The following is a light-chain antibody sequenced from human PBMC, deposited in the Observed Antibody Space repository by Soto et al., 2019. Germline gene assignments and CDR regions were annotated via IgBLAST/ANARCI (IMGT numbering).Light chain of an antibody. V-gene: IGKV2D-29*01. CDR1: QSLLHSDGKTC. CDR2: EVS. J-gene: IGKJ4*01. CDR3: MQSIQFPLT. Sequence: DVVMTQSPLSLPVSLGQPASISCRSSQSLLHSDGKTCLYWYLQKPGQPPQLLIYEVSNRFSGVPDRFSGSGSGTDFTLTISRVEAEDVGVYYCMQSIQFPLTFGGGTKVEIK.